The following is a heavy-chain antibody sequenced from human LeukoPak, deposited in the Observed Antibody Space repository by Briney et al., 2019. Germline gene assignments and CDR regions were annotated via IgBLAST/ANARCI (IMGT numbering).Heavy chain of an antibody. J-gene: IGHJ4*02. V-gene: IGHV3-21*01. Sequence: GGSLRLSXAASGFTFSSYSMNWVRQAPGKGLEWVSSISSSSYIYYADSVKGRFTISRDNAKNSLYLQTNSLRAEDTAVYYCARGWAYSSGWPPLLFDYWGPGTLVTVSS. CDR3: ARGWAYSSGWPPLLFDY. CDR2: ISSSSYI. D-gene: IGHD6-19*01. CDR1: GFTFSSYS.